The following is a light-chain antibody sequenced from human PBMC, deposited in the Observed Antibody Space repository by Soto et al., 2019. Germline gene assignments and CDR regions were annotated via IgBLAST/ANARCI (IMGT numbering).Light chain of an antibody. J-gene: IGKJ1*01. CDR2: GAS. CDR3: LQTYNVPRT. Sequence: GDRFTITYRSTLNIGASLSWIQQKAGKPPTQLIYGASALQSGVPVRFSGSASGTDFTLTIRNMQREDFATYYCLQTYNVPRTFGEGTKVDIK. V-gene: IGKV1-39*01. CDR1: LNIGAS.